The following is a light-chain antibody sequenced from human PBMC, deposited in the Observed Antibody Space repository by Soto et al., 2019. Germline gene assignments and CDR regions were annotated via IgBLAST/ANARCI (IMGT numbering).Light chain of an antibody. J-gene: IGKJ3*01. CDR2: GAS. CDR1: QCLDGTY. V-gene: IGKV3-20*01. Sequence: EIVLTQSPGTLSLSPGERATLSCRASQCLDGTYLAWLQQKPGQAPRLLISGASGRATGVPDRFSGSGSGTDFTLTISRLEPEDFAVYYCQQYGSSPFTFGPGTKVDIK. CDR3: QQYGSSPFT.